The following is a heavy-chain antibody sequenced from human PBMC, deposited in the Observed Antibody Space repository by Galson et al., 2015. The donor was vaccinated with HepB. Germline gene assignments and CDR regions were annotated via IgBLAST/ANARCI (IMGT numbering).Heavy chain of an antibody. V-gene: IGHV1-18*04. CDR2: ISAYNGNT. Sequence: SVKVSCKASGYTFTSYGISWVRQAPGQGLEWMGWISAYNGNTNYAQKLQGRVTMTTDTSTSTAYMELRSLRSDDTAVYYCAKDGRMTTVTTPGFDYWGQGTLVTVSS. D-gene: IGHD4-17*01. CDR3: AKDGRMTTVTTPGFDY. J-gene: IGHJ4*02. CDR1: GYTFTSYG.